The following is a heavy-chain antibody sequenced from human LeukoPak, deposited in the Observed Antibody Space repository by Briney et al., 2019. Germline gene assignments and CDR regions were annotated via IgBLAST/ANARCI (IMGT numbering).Heavy chain of an antibody. J-gene: IGHJ6*02. D-gene: IGHD3-10*01. CDR3: ATRYGSGSYHMDA. Sequence: GGSLRLSCAASGFTVSNYMSWVRQAPGKGLEWVSVIYTGGGTYYADSVKGRFTISRDNSKNTLYLQMNSLRAEDTAVYYCATRYGSGSYHMDAWGQGTAVTVSS. CDR1: GFTVSNY. CDR2: IYTGGGT. V-gene: IGHV3-66*01.